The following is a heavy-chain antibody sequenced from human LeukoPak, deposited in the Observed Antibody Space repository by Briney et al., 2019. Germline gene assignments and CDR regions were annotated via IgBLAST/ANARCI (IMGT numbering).Heavy chain of an antibody. CDR1: GFTFSSYA. CDR3: AKFLGEYDFWSGYDFSYFDY. CDR2: ISGSGGST. D-gene: IGHD3-3*01. V-gene: IGHV3-23*01. Sequence: LPGGSLRLSCAASGFTFSSYAMSWVRQAPGKGLEWVSAISGSGGSTYYADSVKGRFTISRDNSKNTLYLQMNSLRAEDTAVYYCAKFLGEYDFWSGYDFSYFDYWGQGTLVTVSS. J-gene: IGHJ4*02.